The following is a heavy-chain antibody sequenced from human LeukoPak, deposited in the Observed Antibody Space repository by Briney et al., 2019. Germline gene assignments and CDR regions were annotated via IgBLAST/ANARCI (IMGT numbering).Heavy chain of an antibody. J-gene: IGHJ4*02. D-gene: IGHD3-22*01. CDR3: ARASSGYYYVGRGDFDY. CDR1: GGTFSSYA. V-gene: IGHV1-69*13. CDR2: IIPIFGTA. Sequence: EASVTVSCTASGGTFSSYAISWVRQAPGQGLEWMGGIIPIFGTANYAQKFQGRVTITADESTSTAYMELSSLRSEDTAVYYCARASSGYYYVGRGDFDYWGQGTLVTVSS.